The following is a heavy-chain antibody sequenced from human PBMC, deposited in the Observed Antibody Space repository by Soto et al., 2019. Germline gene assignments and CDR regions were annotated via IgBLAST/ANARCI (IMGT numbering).Heavy chain of an antibody. Sequence: QLQLQESGSGLVKPSQTLSLTCAVSGGSISSGGYSWSWIRQPPGKGLEWIGYIYHSGSTYYNPSLKSRVTISVDRSKNQFSLKLSSVTAADTAVYYCARVHYDYVWGSYRPYGMDVWGQGTTVTVSS. D-gene: IGHD3-16*02. J-gene: IGHJ6*02. CDR2: IYHSGST. V-gene: IGHV4-30-2*01. CDR1: GGSISSGGYS. CDR3: ARVHYDYVWGSYRPYGMDV.